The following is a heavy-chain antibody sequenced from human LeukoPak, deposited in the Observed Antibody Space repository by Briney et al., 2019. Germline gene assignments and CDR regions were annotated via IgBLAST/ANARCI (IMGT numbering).Heavy chain of an antibody. J-gene: IGHJ4*02. D-gene: IGHD3-3*01. V-gene: IGHV3-21*01. CDR1: GFTFSSYS. CDR2: ISSSSSYI. Sequence: GGSLRLSCAASGFTFSSYSMNWVRQAPGKGLEWVSSISSSSSYIYYADSVKGRFTIFRDNAKNSLYLQMNSLRAEDTAVYYCARADLTYDFWSGEFDYWGQGTLVTVSS. CDR3: ARADLTYDFWSGEFDY.